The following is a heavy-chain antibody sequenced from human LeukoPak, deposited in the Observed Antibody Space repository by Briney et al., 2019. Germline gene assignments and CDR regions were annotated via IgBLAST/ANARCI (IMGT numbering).Heavy chain of an antibody. J-gene: IGHJ4*02. Sequence: PGGSLRLSCAASGFTFSTYAMTWVRQAPGKGLEWVSLISGTGGSTYYADSVKGRFTISRDNSRNTLYLQLNNLRAEDTAVYYCAKSRFPIRYFDWLLSRGTIYFDYWGQGTLVTVSS. D-gene: IGHD3-9*01. CDR2: ISGTGGST. V-gene: IGHV3-23*01. CDR1: GFTFSTYA. CDR3: AKSRFPIRYFDWLLSRGTIYFDY.